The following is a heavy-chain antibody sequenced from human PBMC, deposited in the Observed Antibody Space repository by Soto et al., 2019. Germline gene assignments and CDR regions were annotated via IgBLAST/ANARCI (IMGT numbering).Heavy chain of an antibody. D-gene: IGHD6-25*01. Sequence: EVQLVESGGGLVQPGGSLRLSCAASGFTFSNYLMSWVRQAPGKGLEWVANIKQDGSEKYYVPSVNGRFTISRDNAKNSLYLQMNSLRADDTAVYYCAREKRANGYFDYWGRGTLVTVSS. CDR2: IKQDGSEK. J-gene: IGHJ4*02. CDR3: AREKRANGYFDY. V-gene: IGHV3-7*01. CDR1: GFTFSNYL.